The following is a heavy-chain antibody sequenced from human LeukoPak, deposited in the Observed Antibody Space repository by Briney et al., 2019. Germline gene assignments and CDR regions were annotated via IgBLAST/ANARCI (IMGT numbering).Heavy chain of an antibody. J-gene: IGHJ4*02. V-gene: IGHV1-69*04. CDR1: GGSFSNYA. D-gene: IGHD3-16*01. Sequence: SVKVSCKASGGSFSNYALSWVRQAPGQGLEGMGRVIPTFGIPNYAQKFQGRVTITADKSTSTAYMELSSLRSEDTAVYYCARGYDYVWGNTYDYWGQGTLVTVSS. CDR3: ARGYDYVWGNTYDY. CDR2: VIPTFGIP.